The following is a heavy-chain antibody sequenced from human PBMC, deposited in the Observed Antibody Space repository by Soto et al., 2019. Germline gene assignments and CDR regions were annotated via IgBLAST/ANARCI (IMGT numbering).Heavy chain of an antibody. CDR1: GYTFTRYY. J-gene: IGHJ4*02. CDR2: INPSDDAT. CDR3: ARDLTREGDYYDRSGYYLDY. D-gene: IGHD3-22*01. V-gene: IGHV1-46*01. Sequence: GASVKVSCKASGYTFTRYYMHWVRQAPGQGLEWMGIINPSDDATSYAEKFQGRLTMTKDTSTSTAYMEMSSLRSEDTAVYYCARDLTREGDYYDRSGYYLDYWGQGTLVTVSS.